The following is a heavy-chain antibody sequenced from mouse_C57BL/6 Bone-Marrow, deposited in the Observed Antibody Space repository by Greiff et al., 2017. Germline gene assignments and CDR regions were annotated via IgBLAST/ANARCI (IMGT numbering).Heavy chain of an antibody. J-gene: IGHJ2*01. CDR2: IDPETGGT. Sequence: QVQLQQSGAELVRPGASVTLSCKASGYTFTDYEMHWVKQTPVHGLEWIGAIDPETGGTAYNQKFKGKAILTADKSSSTAYMELRSLTSEDAAVYYCTRRGNYYGSPDYWGQGTTLTVSS. CDR3: TRRGNYYGSPDY. V-gene: IGHV1-15*01. CDR1: GYTFTDYE. D-gene: IGHD1-1*01.